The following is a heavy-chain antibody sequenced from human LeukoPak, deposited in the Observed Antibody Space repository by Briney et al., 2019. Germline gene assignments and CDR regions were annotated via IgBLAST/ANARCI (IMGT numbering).Heavy chain of an antibody. CDR1: GFTVSGNY. Sequence: AGSLRLSCAASGFTVSGNYMSWVRQATGKGLEWVSVIYSGGSTYYADSVKGRFTISRDISKNTLYLQMNSLRPADTAVYYCAREGSGWYPFDYWGQGALVTVSS. CDR2: IYSGGST. D-gene: IGHD6-19*01. V-gene: IGHV3-66*02. CDR3: AREGSGWYPFDY. J-gene: IGHJ4*02.